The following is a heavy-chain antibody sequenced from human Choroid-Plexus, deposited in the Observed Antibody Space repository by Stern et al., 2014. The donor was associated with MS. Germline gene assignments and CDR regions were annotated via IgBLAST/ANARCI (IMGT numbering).Heavy chain of an antibody. J-gene: IGHJ5*02. Sequence: QDQLVQSGGGVVQPGRPLRLSCVASGFTFGSCDMHWVRQAPGKGLEWVAGVSYDGSNKYYADSVKGRFTISRDNSQNTLYMQMSSLRPEDTAVYYCAKDRQYLTYFFDHWGQDPWSPSPQ. CDR3: AKDRQYLTYFFDH. CDR1: GFTFGSCD. D-gene: IGHD2/OR15-2a*01. CDR2: VSYDGSNK. V-gene: IGHV3-30*18.